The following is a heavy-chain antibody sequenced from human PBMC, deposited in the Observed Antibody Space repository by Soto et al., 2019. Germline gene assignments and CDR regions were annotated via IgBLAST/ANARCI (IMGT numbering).Heavy chain of an antibody. Sequence: QVQLVQSGAEEKKPGASVKVSCKASGYTFTSYAMHWVRQAPGQRLEWMGWINAGNGNTKYSQKFQGRVTITRDTFASTAHVELSRPGAEDAAVYYCASSYGIGAASYICVGMDVWGEELTVSV. CDR1: GYTFTSYA. CDR2: INAGNGNT. CDR3: ASSYGIGAASYICVGMDV. D-gene: IGHD5-18*01. J-gene: IGHJ6*01. V-gene: IGHV1-3*05.